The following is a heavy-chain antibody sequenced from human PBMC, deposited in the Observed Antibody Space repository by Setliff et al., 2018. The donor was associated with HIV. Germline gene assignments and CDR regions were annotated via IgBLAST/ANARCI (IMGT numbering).Heavy chain of an antibody. D-gene: IGHD6-13*01. V-gene: IGHV3-20*04. Sequence: PGGSLRLSCATSGFDFLDYGVSWVRQAPGKGLEWVASIPWNDDGTQYVDSVKGRFTISRDNAKNSVYLQMNSLRAEDTALYYCAKTKGSSWFYYMDVWGKGTTVTVSS. CDR3: AKTKGSSWFYYMDV. CDR2: IPWNDDGT. CDR1: GFDFLDYG. J-gene: IGHJ6*03.